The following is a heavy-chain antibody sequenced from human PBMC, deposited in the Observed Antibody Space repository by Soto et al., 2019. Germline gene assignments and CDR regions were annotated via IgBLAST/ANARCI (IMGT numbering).Heavy chain of an antibody. D-gene: IGHD3-16*01. CDR2: IKEDGSDK. J-gene: IGHJ1*01. Sequence: GGSLRLSWGPSGFIFGNYGMSWVRQFPGKGLEWVAHIKEDGSDKSYGDSVKGRFIISRDNAKNSLFLQMNSPRAEDTAVYYCATTLTTSAEYFQYWGQGTLVTVSS. V-gene: IGHV3-7*01. CDR3: ATTLTTSAEYFQY. CDR1: GFIFGNYG.